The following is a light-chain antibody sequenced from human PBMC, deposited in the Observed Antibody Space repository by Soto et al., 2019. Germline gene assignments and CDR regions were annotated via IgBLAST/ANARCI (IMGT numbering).Light chain of an antibody. Sequence: IQLTQSPSSLSASVGDRVTLTCRASQGISPYLAWYQQNPGKAPKLLIYAASTLQSGVPSRFSGSGSGTEFTLTIDSLQPEDFATYYCQQLNAYPITLGQGTRLEIK. CDR1: QGISPY. CDR3: QQLNAYPIT. J-gene: IGKJ5*01. CDR2: AAS. V-gene: IGKV1-9*01.